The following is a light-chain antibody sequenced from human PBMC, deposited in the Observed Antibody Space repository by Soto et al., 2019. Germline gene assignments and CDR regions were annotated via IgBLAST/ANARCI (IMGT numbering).Light chain of an antibody. CDR2: EVT. Sequence: QSALTQPPCASGSPGQSVTISCTGTSSDVGGYDYVSWYQQHPGKAPKLMIYEVTKRPSGVPDRFSGSKSGNTASLTVSGLQAEDDADYYCSSYAGSNNFVFGTGTKLTVL. J-gene: IGLJ1*01. CDR3: SSYAGSNNFV. V-gene: IGLV2-8*01. CDR1: SSDVGGYDY.